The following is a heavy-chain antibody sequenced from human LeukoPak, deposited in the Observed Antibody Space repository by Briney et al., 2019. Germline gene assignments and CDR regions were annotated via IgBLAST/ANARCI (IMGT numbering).Heavy chain of an antibody. CDR2: IDPGDSET. D-gene: IGHD6-19*01. J-gene: IGHJ4*02. CDR1: GYSFTSYW. V-gene: IGHV5-51*01. Sequence: PGESLKISSQGSGYSFTSYWIAWVRQMPGKGLEWMGIIDPGDSETRYSPSFQGRVAISADKSIRTAYLQWNSLKASDTAMYYCARRSGQWLAPGGNDYWGQGTLVTVSS. CDR3: ARRSGQWLAPGGNDY.